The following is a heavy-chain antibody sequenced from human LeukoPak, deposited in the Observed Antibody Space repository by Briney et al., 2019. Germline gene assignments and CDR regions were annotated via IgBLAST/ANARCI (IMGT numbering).Heavy chain of an antibody. V-gene: IGHV4-38-2*02. D-gene: IGHD3-10*01. CDR1: GYSISSGYY. CDR2: IYHSGST. J-gene: IGHJ4*02. Sequence: PSGTLSLTCTVSGYSISSGYYWGWIRQPPGKGLEWIGSIYHSGSTYYNPSLKSRVTISVDTSKNQFSLKLSSVTAADTAVYYCARGKGAPAQAELLWFGELLYGEFDYWGQGTLVTVSS. CDR3: ARGKGAPAQAELLWFGELLYGEFDY.